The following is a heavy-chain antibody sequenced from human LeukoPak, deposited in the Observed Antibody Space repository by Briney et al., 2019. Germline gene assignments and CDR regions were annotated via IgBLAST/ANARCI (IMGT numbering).Heavy chain of an antibody. D-gene: IGHD4-23*01. J-gene: IGHJ5*02. CDR3: APSVGVTPVDP. V-gene: IGHV1-69*13. CDR2: IIPIFGTA. CDR1: GGTFSSYA. Sequence: GASVKVSCKASGGTFSSYAISWVRQAPGQGLEWMGGIIPIFGTANYAQKFQGRVTITADESTSTAYMELSSPRSEDTAVYYCAPSVGVTPVDPWGQGTLVTVSS.